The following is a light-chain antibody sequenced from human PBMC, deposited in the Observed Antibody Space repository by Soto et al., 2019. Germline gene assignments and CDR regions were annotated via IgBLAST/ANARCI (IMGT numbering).Light chain of an antibody. CDR3: QSYDSSLVV. Sequence: QSVLTQPPSGSGAAGPRVTISFTGSSSNIGAGYDVHWYQQLPGTAPKLLIYGNSNRPSGVPDRFSGSKSGTPASLAITGFQAEDEADYYCQSYDSSLVVFGGGTKLTLL. J-gene: IGLJ2*01. V-gene: IGLV1-40*01. CDR1: SSNIGAGYD. CDR2: GNS.